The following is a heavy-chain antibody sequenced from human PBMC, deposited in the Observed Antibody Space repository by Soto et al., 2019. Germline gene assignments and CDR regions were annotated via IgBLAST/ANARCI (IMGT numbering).Heavy chain of an antibody. V-gene: IGHV1-2*02. CDR3: ARSRLTDYSIDY. CDR1: GYTFTGYY. D-gene: IGHD4-4*01. Sequence: ASVKVSCKPSGYTFTGYYIHWVRQAPGQGLEWMGWINPNSGATNYALKFQGRVTMTRDTSISAAYMELNSLTSDDTAVYYCARSRLTDYSIDYWGQGTLVTVSS. CDR2: INPNSGAT. J-gene: IGHJ4*02.